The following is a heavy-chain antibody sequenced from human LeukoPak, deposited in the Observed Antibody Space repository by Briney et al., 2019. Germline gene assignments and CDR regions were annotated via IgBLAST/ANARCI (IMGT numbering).Heavy chain of an antibody. CDR2: IQDDESNK. Sequence: GGSLRLSCAASGFIFSSFGMHWVRQAPGRGLEWVAFIQDDESNKFYADSVKGRFTISRDNSKNTLFLQMNSLRPEDTALYYCAKQMVERPHYYYMDVWGKGTTVTVSS. V-gene: IGHV3-30*02. CDR1: GFIFSSFG. J-gene: IGHJ6*03. D-gene: IGHD2-15*01. CDR3: AKQMVERPHYYYMDV.